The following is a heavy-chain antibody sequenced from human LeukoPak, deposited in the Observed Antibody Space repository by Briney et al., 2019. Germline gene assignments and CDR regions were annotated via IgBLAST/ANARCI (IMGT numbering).Heavy chain of an antibody. CDR1: GGSISSYY. Sequence: SSETLSLTCTVSGGSISSYYWSWIRQPAGKGLEWIGRIYTSGSTNYNPSLKSRVTMSVDTSKNQFSLKLSSVTAADTAVYYCARRLYCSGGSCSQVNFDYWGQGTLVTVSS. J-gene: IGHJ4*02. CDR2: IYTSGST. D-gene: IGHD2-15*01. V-gene: IGHV4-4*07. CDR3: ARRLYCSGGSCSQVNFDY.